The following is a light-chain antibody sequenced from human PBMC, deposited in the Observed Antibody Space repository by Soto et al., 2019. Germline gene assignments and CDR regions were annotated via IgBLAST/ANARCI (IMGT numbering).Light chain of an antibody. Sequence: QSVPTQPASVSGSPGQSIAISGTGTSSDLGAYDYVSWYQQQPDKAPKLIIYEVTKRPSGVSNRFSGSKSGNTASLTISGLQPEDEADYYCSSHTSGNTRVFGTGTKVTVL. CDR2: EVT. J-gene: IGLJ1*01. CDR3: SSHTSGNTRV. V-gene: IGLV2-14*01. CDR1: SSDLGAYDY.